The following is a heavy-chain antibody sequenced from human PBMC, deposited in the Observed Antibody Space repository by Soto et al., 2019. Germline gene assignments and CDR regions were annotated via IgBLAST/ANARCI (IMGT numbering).Heavy chain of an antibody. CDR1: GGSISSSSYY. Sequence: SETLSLTCTVSGGSISSSSYYWGWIRQPPGKGLEWIGSIYYSGSTYYNPSLKSRVTISVDTSKNQFSLKLSSVTAADTAVYYCARHRKVGATTLWFDPWGQGTLVTVSS. J-gene: IGHJ5*02. CDR2: IYYSGST. D-gene: IGHD1-26*01. CDR3: ARHRKVGATTLWFDP. V-gene: IGHV4-39*01.